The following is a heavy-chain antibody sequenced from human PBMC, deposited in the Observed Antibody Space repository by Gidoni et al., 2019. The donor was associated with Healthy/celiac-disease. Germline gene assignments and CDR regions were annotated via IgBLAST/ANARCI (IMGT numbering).Heavy chain of an antibody. CDR3: AKVCYFDWFRKGCFDY. D-gene: IGHD3-9*01. J-gene: IGHJ4*02. CDR1: GSTLTSKS. Sequence: EVQLLEAGGGLVQPGWSLRLSCAASGSTLTSKSMRWARQAPGKGLEWVSAISGSGGSTYYADSVKGRFTISRDNSKNALYLQMNSRRAEDTTVYYCAKVCYFDWFRKGCFDYWGQGTLVTVSS. CDR2: ISGSGGST. V-gene: IGHV3-23*01.